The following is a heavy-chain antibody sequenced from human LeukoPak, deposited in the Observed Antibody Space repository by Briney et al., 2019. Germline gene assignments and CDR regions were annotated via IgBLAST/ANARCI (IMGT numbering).Heavy chain of an antibody. D-gene: IGHD2-15*01. CDR3: ARTGQCCSGGTCYSGQLDF. V-gene: IGHV3-48*04. J-gene: IGHJ4*02. CDR1: GFTFSNYL. CDR2: ISSYGSSI. Sequence: PGGPLRLSCVGSGFTFSNYLMNWVRQAPGRGVEYVSYISSYGSSIHYADSVKGRYTISRDNANNSLFLQMNSLRAEDTAVYYCARTGQCCSGGTCYSGQLDFWGQGTLVTVSS.